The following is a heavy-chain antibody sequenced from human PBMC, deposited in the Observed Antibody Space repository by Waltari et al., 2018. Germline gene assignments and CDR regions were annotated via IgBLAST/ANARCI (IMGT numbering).Heavy chain of an antibody. V-gene: IGHV3-9*01. CDR1: GFTFDDYA. Sequence: EVQLVESGGGLVQPGRSLRLSCAASGFTFDDYAMHWVRQAPGKGLEWVSGISCNSGSVGYADSVRGRFTVSRDNAKSSLYLQMNSLRPEDTAFYYCVKDTRLGEHSLYGWYFDLWGRGTLVTVSS. D-gene: IGHD3-16*02. CDR2: ISCNSGSV. J-gene: IGHJ2*01. CDR3: VKDTRLGEHSLYGWYFDL.